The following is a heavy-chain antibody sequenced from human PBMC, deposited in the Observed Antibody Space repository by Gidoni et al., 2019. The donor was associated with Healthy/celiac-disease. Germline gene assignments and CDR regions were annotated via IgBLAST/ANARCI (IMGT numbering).Heavy chain of an antibody. CDR1: GGSFSGYY. Sequence: QVQLQQWGAGLLKPSETLSLTCAVYGGSFSGYYWSWIRQPPGKGLEWIGEINHSGSTNYNPSLKSRVTISVDTSKNQFSLKLSSVTAADTAVYYCARGRAVTTRYYYYYGMDVWGQGTTVTVSS. V-gene: IGHV4-34*01. CDR2: INHSGST. J-gene: IGHJ6*02. CDR3: ARGRAVTTRYYYYYGMDV. D-gene: IGHD4-17*01.